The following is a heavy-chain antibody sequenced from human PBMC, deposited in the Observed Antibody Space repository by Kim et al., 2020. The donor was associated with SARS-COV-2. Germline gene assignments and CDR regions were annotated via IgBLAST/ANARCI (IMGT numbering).Heavy chain of an antibody. CDR3: ARDLGIAAAGYYYYGMDV. J-gene: IGHJ6*02. CDR2: ISSSGSTI. CDR1: GFTFSSYE. D-gene: IGHD6-13*01. Sequence: GGSLRLSCAASGFTFSSYEMNWVRQAPGKGLEWVSYISSSGSTIYYADSVKGRFTISRDNAKNSLYLQMNSLRAEDTAVYYCARDLGIAAAGYYYYGMDVWGQGTTVTVSS. V-gene: IGHV3-48*03.